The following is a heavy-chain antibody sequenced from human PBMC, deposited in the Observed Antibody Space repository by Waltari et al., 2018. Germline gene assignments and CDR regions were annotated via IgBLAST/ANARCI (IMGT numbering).Heavy chain of an antibody. V-gene: IGHV3-30-3*01. CDR2: MSYDGYSR. CDR1: SSAFNNAI. D-gene: IGHD2-15*01. J-gene: IGHJ4*02. CDR3: AREGYTSGRAGNFDY. Sequence: LVESGGDVVRSGRSLRPSCAYSSSAFNNAIWAWVRQAPGKGLEWVSAMSYDGYSRYYADSVKGRFTISRDDSLKTVYLQLDSLRVEDTAVYYCAREGYTSGRAGNFDYWGQGTLVTVSS.